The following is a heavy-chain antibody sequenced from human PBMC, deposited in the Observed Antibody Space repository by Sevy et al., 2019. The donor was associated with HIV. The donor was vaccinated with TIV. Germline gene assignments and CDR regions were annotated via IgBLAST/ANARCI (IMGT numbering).Heavy chain of an antibody. V-gene: IGHV3-21*01. CDR3: ARYEEDTTLVNAFDI. Sequence: GGSLRLSCAASGFTFSNYIINWVRQAPGKGLELVSSISNSGTYIYYADSVKGRFTISRDNAKNSLYLQMNSLRAEYTAVYYCARYEEDTTLVNAFDIWGQGTMVTVSS. J-gene: IGHJ3*02. CDR2: ISNSGTYI. CDR1: GFTFSNYI. D-gene: IGHD5-18*01.